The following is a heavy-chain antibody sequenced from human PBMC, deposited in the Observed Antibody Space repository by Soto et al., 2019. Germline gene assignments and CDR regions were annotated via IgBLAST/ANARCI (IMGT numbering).Heavy chain of an antibody. V-gene: IGHV4-4*02. CDR2: VFHSGST. Sequence: SETLSLTCAVSGDSISSSDWWSWVRQPPGKGLQWIGEVFHSGSTSYNPSLKSRATISIDKSKNQFSLDLSSVTAADTAVYYCARYSKSTFDYWGLGTLVTVSS. CDR3: ARYSKSTFDY. J-gene: IGHJ4*02. D-gene: IGHD5-18*01. CDR1: GDSISSSDW.